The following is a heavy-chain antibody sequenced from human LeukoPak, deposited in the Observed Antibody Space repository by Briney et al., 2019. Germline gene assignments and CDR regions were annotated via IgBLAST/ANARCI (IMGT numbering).Heavy chain of an antibody. CDR1: GYSISSGYY. Sequence: SETLSLTCTVSGYSISSGYYWGWIRQPPGKGLEWIGEINHSGSTNYNPSLKSRVTISVDTSKNQFSLKLSSVTAADTAVYYCARGRPRYGMDVWGQGTTVTVSS. CDR2: INHSGST. CDR3: ARGRPRYGMDV. V-gene: IGHV4-38-2*02. J-gene: IGHJ6*02. D-gene: IGHD6-6*01.